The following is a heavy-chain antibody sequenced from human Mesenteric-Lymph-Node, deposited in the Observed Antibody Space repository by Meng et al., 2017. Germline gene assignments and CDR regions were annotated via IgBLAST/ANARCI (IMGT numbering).Heavy chain of an antibody. CDR2: ISHDGSNG. J-gene: IGHJ6*02. CDR3: AKGDYYDSSGYYDTTDYYYGMDI. CDR1: GFTFSSYV. V-gene: IGHV3-30*18. D-gene: IGHD3-22*01. Sequence: GESLKISCAASGFTFSSYVMHWVRQAPGKGLEWVTLISHDGSNGYYADSVKGRFTISRDNAKNSLYLQMNSLRAEDTALYYCAKGDYYDSSGYYDTTDYYYGMDIWGQGTTVTVSS.